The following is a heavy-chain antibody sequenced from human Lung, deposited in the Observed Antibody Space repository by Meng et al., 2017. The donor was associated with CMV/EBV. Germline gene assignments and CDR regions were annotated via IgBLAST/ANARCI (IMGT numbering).Heavy chain of an antibody. V-gene: IGHV3-7*01. CDR1: GLPTISNYW. Sequence: LTCAGSGLPTISNYWMSWVRQAPGKGLEWLANIKQDGSEKYYVDSVKGRFTISRDNTNKSLYLQMSSLRAEDTAVYYCAREGRDLDYWGQGTLVTVSS. J-gene: IGHJ4*02. CDR3: AREGRDLDY. D-gene: IGHD3-10*01. CDR2: IKQDGSEK.